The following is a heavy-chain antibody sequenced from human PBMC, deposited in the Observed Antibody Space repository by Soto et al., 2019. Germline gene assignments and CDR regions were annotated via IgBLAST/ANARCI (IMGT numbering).Heavy chain of an antibody. Sequence: ETLSLTCAVSGGSISSSNWWSWVRQPPGKGLEWIGEIYHSGSTNYNPSLKSRVTISVDKSKNQFSLKLSSVTAADTAVYYCAREYSSSQSINYYYYYGMDVWGQGTTVTVSS. CDR1: GGSISSSNW. CDR3: AREYSSSQSINYYYYYGMDV. V-gene: IGHV4-4*02. CDR2: IYHSGST. J-gene: IGHJ6*02. D-gene: IGHD6-13*01.